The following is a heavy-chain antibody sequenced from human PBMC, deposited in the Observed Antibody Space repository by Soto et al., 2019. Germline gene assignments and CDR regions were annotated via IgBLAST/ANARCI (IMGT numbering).Heavy chain of an antibody. CDR1: GITFSNYG. Sequence: QVQLVESGGGVVQPGKSLRLSCAASGITFSNYGMHWVRQAPGRGLEWLAVIAYDGSSKYYAESVRGRFTISRDNARNTVFLQMNSLRGEDTAVYYCARRGTAALGTSRNDHFDSRGQGALVTVSS. CDR3: ARRGTAALGTSRNDHFDS. CDR2: IAYDGSSK. J-gene: IGHJ4*02. D-gene: IGHD1-1*01. V-gene: IGHV3-30*03.